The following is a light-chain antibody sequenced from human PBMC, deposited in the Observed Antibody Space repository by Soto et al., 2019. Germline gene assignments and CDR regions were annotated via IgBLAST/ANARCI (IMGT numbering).Light chain of an antibody. V-gene: IGLV2-14*01. CDR2: EVS. CDR3: SSYTTSTSFIL. J-gene: IGLJ3*02. Sequence: QSVLTQPASVSGSPGQSITISCTGTSIDSGNYDFVSWYQQVPGTAPKAMIYEVSSRPSGVSNRFSGSKSGNTASLTISGLQAEDEAYYYCSSYTTSTSFILYGGGTKLTVL. CDR1: SIDSGNYDF.